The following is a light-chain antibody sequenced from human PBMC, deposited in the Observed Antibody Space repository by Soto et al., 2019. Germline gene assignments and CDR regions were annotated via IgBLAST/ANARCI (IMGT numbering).Light chain of an antibody. CDR1: QSVSSNS. J-gene: IGKJ2*01. V-gene: IGKV3-20*01. CDR2: SAS. CDR3: QLYGTSPMFT. Sequence: EIVLTQSPGTLSLSPGERATLSCRASQSVSSNSLAWYLQKPGQAPMLLIYSASSRATGIPDRFSGSGSGTDFTLTISRLEPEDFAVYYCQLYGTSPMFTFGRGTRLEIK.